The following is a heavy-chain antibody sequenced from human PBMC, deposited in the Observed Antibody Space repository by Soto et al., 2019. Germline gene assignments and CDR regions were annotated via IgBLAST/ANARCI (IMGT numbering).Heavy chain of an antibody. CDR2: ISAYNGNT. V-gene: IGHV1-18*04. J-gene: IGHJ6*02. Sequence: ASVKVSCKASGYTFTSYGISWVRQAPGQGLEWMGWISAYNGNTNYAQKFQGRVTITADKSTSTAYMELSSLRSEDTAVYYCARGVVVIIRGYYGMDVWGQGTTVTVSS. CDR1: GYTFTSYG. D-gene: IGHD3-22*01. CDR3: ARGVVVIIRGYYGMDV.